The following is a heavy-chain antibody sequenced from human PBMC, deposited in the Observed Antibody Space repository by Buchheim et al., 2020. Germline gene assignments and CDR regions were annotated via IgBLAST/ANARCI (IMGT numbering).Heavy chain of an antibody. J-gene: IGHJ6*02. Sequence: QVQLQESGPGLVKPSETLSLTCTVSGGSVSNYYWSWIRQPPGRGPEWIGYVFYSGSTNYNPSLKSRVTISVDTSKNQFSLKMTSVTAADTAVYYCARAKSFYYNGMDVWGQGTT. CDR2: VFYSGST. D-gene: IGHD3-3*01. V-gene: IGHV4-59*02. CDR1: GGSVSNYY. CDR3: ARAKSFYYNGMDV.